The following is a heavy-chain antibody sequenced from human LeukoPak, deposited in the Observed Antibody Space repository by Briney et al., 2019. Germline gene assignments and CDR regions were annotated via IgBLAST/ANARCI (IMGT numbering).Heavy chain of an antibody. CDR1: GGTFSSYA. Sequence: SVKVSCKASGGTFSSYAISWVRQAPGQGLEWMGGIIPIFGTANYAQKFQGRVTITADKSTSTAYMELGSLRSEDTAVYYCARVRQQLSRKYYYYYMDVWGKGTTVTVSS. J-gene: IGHJ6*03. V-gene: IGHV1-69*06. D-gene: IGHD6-13*01. CDR3: ARVRQQLSRKYYYYYMDV. CDR2: IIPIFGTA.